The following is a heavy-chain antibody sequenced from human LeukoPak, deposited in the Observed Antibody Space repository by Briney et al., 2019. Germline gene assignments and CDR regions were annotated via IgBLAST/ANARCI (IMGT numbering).Heavy chain of an antibody. CDR2: IYSGGTT. CDR1: GFTVNRNY. D-gene: IGHD3-10*01. J-gene: IGHJ4*02. V-gene: IGHV3-66*01. CDR3: ARKSDSLLVREGDC. Sequence: GGSLRLSCAASGFTVNRNYMIWVRQAPGKGLECASVIYSGGTTWYADSVKGRFTISRDTNTLYLQMNGLRAEDTAVYYCARKSDSLLVREGDCWGQGTLVTVSS.